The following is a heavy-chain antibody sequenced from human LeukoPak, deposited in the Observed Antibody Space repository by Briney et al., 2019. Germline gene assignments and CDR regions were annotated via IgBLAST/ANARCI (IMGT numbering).Heavy chain of an antibody. J-gene: IGHJ3*02. D-gene: IGHD1-26*01. CDR3: ARAGGTYYGIAFDI. Sequence: GGSLRLSCAASGFTFSSYWMSWVRQAPGKGLEWVANIKQDGSEKYYVDSVKGRFTISRDNAKNSLYLQMNSLRAEDTAAYYCARAGGTYYGIAFDIWGQGTMVTVSS. V-gene: IGHV3-7*01. CDR2: IKQDGSEK. CDR1: GFTFSSYW.